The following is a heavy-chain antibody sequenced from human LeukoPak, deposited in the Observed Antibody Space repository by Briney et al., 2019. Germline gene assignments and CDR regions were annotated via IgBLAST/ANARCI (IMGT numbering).Heavy chain of an antibody. Sequence: GGSLRLSGAASVFTFSSYRMNWVRQARGKGLEWVSSISSSSSYIYYADSVKGRFTISRDNAKNSLYLQMNSLRAEDTAVYYCARDPPAAAGTRSVLDYWGQGTLVTVSS. CDR2: ISSSSSYI. CDR3: ARDPPAAAGTRSVLDY. D-gene: IGHD6-13*01. J-gene: IGHJ4*02. V-gene: IGHV3-21*01. CDR1: VFTFSSYR.